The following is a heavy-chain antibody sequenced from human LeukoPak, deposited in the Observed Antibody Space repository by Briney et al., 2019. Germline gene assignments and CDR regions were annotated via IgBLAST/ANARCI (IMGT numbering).Heavy chain of an antibody. J-gene: IGHJ4*02. Sequence: SETLSLTCGVSGGSFSGSYWGWIRQPPGKGLEWIGDMNLSGSTNYNSSLTSRVTISLDTSKNQFSLNLRSVTTADTAVYYCARLSISLFRVVTAHFDSWGQGTLVAVSS. D-gene: IGHD3-3*01. CDR1: GGSFSGSY. CDR3: ARLSISLFRVVTAHFDS. V-gene: IGHV4-34*01. CDR2: MNLSGST.